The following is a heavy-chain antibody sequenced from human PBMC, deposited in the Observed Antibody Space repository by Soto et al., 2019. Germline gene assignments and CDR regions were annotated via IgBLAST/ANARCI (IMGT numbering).Heavy chain of an antibody. V-gene: IGHV1-8*01. J-gene: IGHJ4*01. D-gene: IGHD3-22*01. CDR2: MNPNSGNT. CDR1: GYTFTSYD. CDR3: ARGRGGLRGSRKYYYDSSGYYLRGTRASFDY. Sequence: ASVKVTCKASGYTFTSYDINWVRQATGQGLEWMGWMNPNSGNTGYAQKFQGRVTMTRNTSISTAYMELSSLRSEDTAVYYCARGRGGLRGSRKYYYDSSGYYLRGTRASFDYWDQ.